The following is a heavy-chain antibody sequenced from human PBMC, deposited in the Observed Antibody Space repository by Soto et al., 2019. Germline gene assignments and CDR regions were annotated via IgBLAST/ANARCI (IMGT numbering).Heavy chain of an antibody. V-gene: IGHV5-51*01. J-gene: IGHJ5*02. Sequence: PGESLKISCKGSGYSFTSYWIGWVRQMPGKGLEWMGIIYPGDSDTRYSPSLQGQVTISADKSISTAYLQWSSLKASDTAMYYCARRGIAVAGTTAPFDPWGQGTLVTVSS. CDR1: GYSFTSYW. D-gene: IGHD6-19*01. CDR3: ARRGIAVAGTTAPFDP. CDR2: IYPGDSDT.